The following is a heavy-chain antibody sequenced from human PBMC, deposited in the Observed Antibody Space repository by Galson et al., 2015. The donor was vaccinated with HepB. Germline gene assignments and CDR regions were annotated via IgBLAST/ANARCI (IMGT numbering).Heavy chain of an antibody. Sequence: SLRLSCAASGFTFSSYAMSWVRQAPGKGLEWVSAISGSGGSTYYADSVKGRFTISRDNSKNTLYLQMNSLRAEDTAVYYCAKATPVGSGWTLPVGRPFDYWGQGTLVTVSS. CDR3: AKATPVGSGWTLPVGRPFDY. D-gene: IGHD6-19*01. CDR2: ISGSGGST. CDR1: GFTFSSYA. V-gene: IGHV3-23*01. J-gene: IGHJ4*02.